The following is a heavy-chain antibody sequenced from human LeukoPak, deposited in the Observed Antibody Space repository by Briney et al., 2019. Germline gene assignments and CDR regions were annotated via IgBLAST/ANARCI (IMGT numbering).Heavy chain of an antibody. D-gene: IGHD5-12*01. J-gene: IGHJ4*02. Sequence: ASVKVSCKASGYTFTDYYMHWVRQAPGQGLEWMGWINPNSGGTNYAQKFQGRVTMTRDTSISTAYMELSRLRSDDTAVYYCARQSSGGYGLGYWGQGTLVTVSS. CDR2: INPNSGGT. CDR3: ARQSSGGYGLGY. CDR1: GYTFTDYY. V-gene: IGHV1-2*02.